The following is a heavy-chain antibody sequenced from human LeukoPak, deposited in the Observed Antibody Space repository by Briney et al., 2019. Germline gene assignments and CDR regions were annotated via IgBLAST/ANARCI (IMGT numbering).Heavy chain of an antibody. V-gene: IGHV2-5*02. J-gene: IGHJ3*02. CDR1: GFSLSTSGVG. D-gene: IGHD2-15*01. Sequence: SGPTLVKPTQTLTLTCTFPGFSLSTSGVGVGWIRQPPRKALEWLALIYWDDAKRYSPSLKSRLTITQDTSNNQVVLTMTNMDPVDTATYFCAHTVTYSLGDAFDIWGQGTMVTVSS. CDR3: AHTVTYSLGDAFDI. CDR2: IYWDDAK.